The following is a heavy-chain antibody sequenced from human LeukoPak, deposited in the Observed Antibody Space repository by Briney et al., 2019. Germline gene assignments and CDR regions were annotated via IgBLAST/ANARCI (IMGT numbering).Heavy chain of an antibody. CDR2: INHSGST. V-gene: IGHV4-34*01. J-gene: IGHJ4*02. D-gene: IGHD6-19*01. CDR1: GGSFSGYY. Sequence: PSETLSLTCAVYGGSFSGYYWSWIRQPPGKGLEWIGEINHSGSTNYNPSLKSRVTISVDTSKNQFSLKLSSVTAADTAVYYCARAYSSGWYGGYYFDYWGQGTLVTVSS. CDR3: ARAYSSGWYGGYYFDY.